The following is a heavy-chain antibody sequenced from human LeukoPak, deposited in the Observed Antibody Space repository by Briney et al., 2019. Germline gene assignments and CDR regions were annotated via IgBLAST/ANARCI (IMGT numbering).Heavy chain of an antibody. Sequence: PGGSLRLSCAASGFTFSDYYMNWIRQAPGKGPEWVSYISSSSSYTNYADSVKGRFTISRDNAKNSLYLQMNSLRAEDTAVYYCARDQRGITGTTYWFDPWGQGTLVTVSS. CDR1: GFTFSDYY. V-gene: IGHV3-11*05. J-gene: IGHJ5*02. D-gene: IGHD1-20*01. CDR3: ARDQRGITGTTYWFDP. CDR2: ISSSSSYT.